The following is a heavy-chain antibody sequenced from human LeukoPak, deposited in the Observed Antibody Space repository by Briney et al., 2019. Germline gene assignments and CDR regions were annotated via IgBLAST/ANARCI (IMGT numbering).Heavy chain of an antibody. V-gene: IGHV1-46*01. CDR1: GYTFTTYY. J-gene: IGHJ4*02. CDR2: INPSGGST. Sequence: ASVKVSCKASGYTFTTYYVHWVRQAPGQGLEWMGIINPSGGSTTYAQKFRGRLTMTRDMSTSTVYMELSSLRSEDTAVYYCARFALKTPPTDWGQGTLVTVSS. CDR3: ARFALKTPPTD.